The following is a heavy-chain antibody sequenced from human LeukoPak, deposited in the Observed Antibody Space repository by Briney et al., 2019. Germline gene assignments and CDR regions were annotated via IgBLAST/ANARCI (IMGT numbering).Heavy chain of an antibody. V-gene: IGHV3-30*18. CDR3: AKSPMVGGYPHSWFDP. D-gene: IGHD2-15*01. Sequence: GGSLRLSCAASGFTFSSYAMSWVRQAPGKGLEWVAVISYDGSNKYSADSVKGRFTISRDNSKNTLYLQMNSLRAEDTAVYYCAKSPMVGGYPHSWFDPWGQGTLVTVSS. J-gene: IGHJ5*02. CDR2: ISYDGSNK. CDR1: GFTFSSYA.